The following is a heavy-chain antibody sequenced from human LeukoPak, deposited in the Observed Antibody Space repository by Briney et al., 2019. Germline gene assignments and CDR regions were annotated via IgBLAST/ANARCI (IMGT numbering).Heavy chain of an antibody. V-gene: IGHV3-23*01. CDR3: AKALGWSPNYYGSGSYYSH. D-gene: IGHD3-10*01. Sequence: PGGSLRLSCAASGFTFSSYAMNWVRQAPGKGLEYVSSISGRGGSTYYADSVKGRFTISRDNSKNTLYLQMNSLRADDTAVYYCAKALGWSPNYYGSGSYYSHWGQGTLVTVSS. CDR1: GFTFSSYA. CDR2: ISGRGGST. J-gene: IGHJ4*02.